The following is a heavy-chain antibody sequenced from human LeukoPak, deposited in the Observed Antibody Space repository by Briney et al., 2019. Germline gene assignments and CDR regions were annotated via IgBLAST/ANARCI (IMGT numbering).Heavy chain of an antibody. CDR2: INSDGSST. Sequence: PGGSLRLSCAASGFTFSSYWMHWVRQAPGKGLVWVSRINSDGSSTSYADSVKGRFTISRDNAKNTLYLQMNSLRAEDTAVYYCASGEMATIRWYFDYWGQGTLVTVSS. D-gene: IGHD5-24*01. CDR3: ASGEMATIRWYFDY. J-gene: IGHJ4*02. CDR1: GFTFSSYW. V-gene: IGHV3-74*01.